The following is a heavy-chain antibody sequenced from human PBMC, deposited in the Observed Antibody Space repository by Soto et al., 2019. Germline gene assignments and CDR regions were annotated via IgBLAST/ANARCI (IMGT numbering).Heavy chain of an antibody. V-gene: IGHV3-23*01. Sequence: GGSLRLSCAASGFTFSGFSTNWVRQAPGKGLEWVSTFSGSGGSTYYADSVKGRFTISRDNSKNTLYLQMNSLRAEDTTIYYCAKDRITGNTGWFDPWGQEPWSPSTQ. CDR3: AKDRITGNTGWFDP. CDR2: FSGSGGST. J-gene: IGHJ5*02. CDR1: GFTFSGFS. D-gene: IGHD1-7*01.